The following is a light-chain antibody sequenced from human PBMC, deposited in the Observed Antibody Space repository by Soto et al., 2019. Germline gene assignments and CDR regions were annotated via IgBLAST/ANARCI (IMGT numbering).Light chain of an antibody. Sequence: ILLTQSPSSLSASVGDRVTITCRASQGISSYLGWYQQKPGKAPNLLIYDASTLHSGVPSRFSSGGSGTDFTLTISSLQPEDFATYYCQQANSFPLTFGGGTKVDIK. CDR1: QGISSY. CDR3: QQANSFPLT. V-gene: IGKV1-9*01. CDR2: DAS. J-gene: IGKJ4*01.